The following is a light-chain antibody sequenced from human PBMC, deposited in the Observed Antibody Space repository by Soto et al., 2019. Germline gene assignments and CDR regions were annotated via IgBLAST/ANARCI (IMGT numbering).Light chain of an antibody. V-gene: IGLV2-14*01. CDR3: SSYTSSSTLV. J-gene: IGLJ1*01. CDR2: EVS. Sequence: QSALTQPASVSGSPGRSITISCTGTSSDVGVYNYVSWYQQHPGKAPKLMIYEVSNRPSGVSNRFSGSKSGNTASLTISGLQAEDEADYYCSSYTSSSTLVFGTGTKVTVL. CDR1: SSDVGVYNY.